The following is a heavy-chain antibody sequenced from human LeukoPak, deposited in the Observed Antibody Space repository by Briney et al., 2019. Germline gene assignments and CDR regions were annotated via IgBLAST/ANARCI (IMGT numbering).Heavy chain of an antibody. Sequence: GGSLRLSCAASGFTFSSYGMHWVRQAPGKGLEWVAVISYDGSNKYYADPVKGRFTISRDNSKNTLYLQMNSLRAEDTAVYYCAKDENSSSTGLGYWGQGTLVTVSS. D-gene: IGHD6-6*01. CDR2: ISYDGSNK. CDR3: AKDENSSSTGLGY. J-gene: IGHJ4*02. V-gene: IGHV3-30*18. CDR1: GFTFSSYG.